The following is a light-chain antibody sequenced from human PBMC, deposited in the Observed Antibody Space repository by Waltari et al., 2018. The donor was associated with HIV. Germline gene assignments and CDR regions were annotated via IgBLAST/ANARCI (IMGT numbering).Light chain of an antibody. CDR2: RTS. CDR1: QRIYNW. J-gene: IGKJ2*01. V-gene: IGKV1-5*03. CDR3: QQYSTHYA. Sequence: DIQMTQSPSNLSASVGDTVVITCRASQRIYNWLAWYQQKPGRAPRLLVSRTSLLESGVSSRFRGSGSGTEFTLTIMSLQPDDIGTYYCQQYSTHYAFGQGTRVE.